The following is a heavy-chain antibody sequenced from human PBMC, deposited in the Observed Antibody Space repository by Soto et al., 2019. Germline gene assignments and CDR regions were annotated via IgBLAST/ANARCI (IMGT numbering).Heavy chain of an antibody. D-gene: IGHD5-18*01. J-gene: IGHJ2*01. Sequence: PGESLKISCKGSGYSFSNYWIGWVRQMPGKGLEWMGIIYPGDSDTRYSPSFQGQVTISADKSINTAYLQWSSLKASDTAMYYCARLADTAGNWYFDLWGRGTLVTVSS. CDR1: GYSFSNYW. CDR3: ARLADTAGNWYFDL. V-gene: IGHV5-51*01. CDR2: IYPGDSDT.